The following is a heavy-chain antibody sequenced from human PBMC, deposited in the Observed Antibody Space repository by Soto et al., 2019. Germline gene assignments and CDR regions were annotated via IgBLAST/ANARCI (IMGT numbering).Heavy chain of an antibody. J-gene: IGHJ6*02. D-gene: IGHD1-26*01. Sequence: ETLSLTCAVYGGSFSGYYWSWIRQPPGKGLEWIGEINHSGSTNYNPSLKSRVTISVDTSKNQFSLKLSSVTAADTAVYYCARGRAWGYYYYGMDVWGQGTTVTVSS. CDR2: INHSGST. CDR3: ARGRAWGYYYYGMDV. V-gene: IGHV4-34*01. CDR1: GGSFSGYY.